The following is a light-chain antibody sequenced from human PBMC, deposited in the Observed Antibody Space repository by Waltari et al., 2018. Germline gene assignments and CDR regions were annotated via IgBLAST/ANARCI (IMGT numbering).Light chain of an antibody. CDR1: QSISGY. CDR3: QQSYRTPPLT. V-gene: IGKV1-39*01. CDR2: ATA. J-gene: IGKJ4*01. Sequence: DIQMPQSPSSLSASVGDRVTINCRASQSISGYLNWYQQKPGKAPKVLIDATASLQSGGPSRFSGSGSGTDFTLTISSLQPEDFATYYCQQSYRTPPLTFGGGTKVEIK.